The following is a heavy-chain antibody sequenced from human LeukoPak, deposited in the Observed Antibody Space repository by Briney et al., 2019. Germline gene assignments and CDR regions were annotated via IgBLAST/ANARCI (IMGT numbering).Heavy chain of an antibody. Sequence: KPSETLSLTCAVYGGSFSAYYWSWLRQPPGKGLEWIGEINHSGSTNYNPSLKSRVTISEDTSKNQFSLKLSSVTAADTAVYYCARGLGRRNSGWFLYWGQGTLVTVSS. D-gene: IGHD6-19*01. V-gene: IGHV4-34*01. CDR1: GGSFSAYY. CDR2: INHSGST. CDR3: ARGLGRRNSGWFLY. J-gene: IGHJ4*02.